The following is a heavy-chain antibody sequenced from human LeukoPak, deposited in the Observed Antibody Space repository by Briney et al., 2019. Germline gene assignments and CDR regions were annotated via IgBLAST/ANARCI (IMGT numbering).Heavy chain of an antibody. J-gene: IGHJ5*02. CDR2: IYTSGST. CDR3: ARDFPRSKPGIAIYNWFDP. D-gene: IGHD6-13*01. CDR1: GGSISSYY. V-gene: IGHV4-4*07. Sequence: SVTLSLTCTVSGGSISSYYWSWIRQPAGKGLEWIGRIYTSGSTNYNPSLKSRVTMSVDTSKNQFSLKLSSVTAADTAVYYCARDFPRSKPGIAIYNWFDPWGQGTLVTVSS.